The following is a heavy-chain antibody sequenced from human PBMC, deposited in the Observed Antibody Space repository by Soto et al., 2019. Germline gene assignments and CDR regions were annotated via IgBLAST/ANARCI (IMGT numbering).Heavy chain of an antibody. CDR2: IHNSGST. V-gene: IGHV4-59*01. J-gene: IGHJ5*01. D-gene: IGHD3-16*01. Sequence: PSETLSLTWTVSGDSXSGYHWNWIRQPPGKGVEWIGYIHNSGSTTYNSSLKSRVTISIDTSKKQSSLKLTSVTAADTAVYYCARHSPDGGIDSWGRGTLVTV. CDR1: GDSXSGYH. CDR3: ARHSPDGGIDS.